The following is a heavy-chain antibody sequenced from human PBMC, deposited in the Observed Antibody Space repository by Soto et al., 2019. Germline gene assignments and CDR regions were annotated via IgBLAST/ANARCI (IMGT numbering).Heavy chain of an antibody. CDR1: GFTFSSYS. V-gene: IGHV3-21*01. J-gene: IGHJ4*02. CDR3: ARMSSGWVGPFDY. D-gene: IGHD3-22*01. Sequence: EVQLVESGGGLVKPGGSLRLSCAASGFTFSSYSMNWVRQAPGKGLEWVSSISSSSSYIYYADPVKGRFTISRDNAKNSLYLQMNSLRAEDTAVYYCARMSSGWVGPFDYWGQGTLVTVSS. CDR2: ISSSSSYI.